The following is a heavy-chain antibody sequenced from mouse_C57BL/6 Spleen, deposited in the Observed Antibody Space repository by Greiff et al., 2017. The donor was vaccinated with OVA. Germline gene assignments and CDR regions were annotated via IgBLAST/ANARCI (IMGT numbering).Heavy chain of an antibody. V-gene: IGHV1-62-2*01. Sequence: VQLQQSGAELVKPGASVKLSCKASGYTFTEYTIHWVKQRSGQGLEWIGWFYPGSGSLKYNENFKDKATLTADKSSSTVHMELSRLTSEDSAVYFVARHEEDGGPYWYVDVWGTGTTVTVSS. CDR3: ARHEEDGGPYWYVDV. CDR2: FYPGSGSL. CDR1: GYTFTEYT. J-gene: IGHJ1*03.